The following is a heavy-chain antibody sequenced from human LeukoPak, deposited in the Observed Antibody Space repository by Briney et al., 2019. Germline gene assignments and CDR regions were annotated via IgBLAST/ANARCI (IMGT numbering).Heavy chain of an antibody. V-gene: IGHV1-2*06. J-gene: IGHJ3*02. CDR3: ARHPYPHDAFAI. Sequence: ASVKVSCKASGYTFTGYYMHWVRQAPGQGLEWMGRINPNSGGTNYAQKFQGRVTMTRDTSISTAYMELSRLRSDDTAVYYWARHPYPHDAFAIWGQGTMVTVSS. CDR1: GYTFTGYY. CDR2: INPNSGGT.